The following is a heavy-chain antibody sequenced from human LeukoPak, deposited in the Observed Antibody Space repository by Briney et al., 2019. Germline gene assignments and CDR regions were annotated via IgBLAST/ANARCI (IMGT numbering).Heavy chain of an antibody. V-gene: IGHV4-39*01. J-gene: IGHJ4*02. CDR1: GGSISSSSYY. D-gene: IGHD1-26*01. Sequence: RTSETLSLTCTVSGGSISSSSYYWGWVRQPPGKGLEWIGTIYFSGSTYYNPSLKSRVTISVDTSKSQFSLKLDSVTAADTALYYCARQGVGVTPRFYFDYWGQGTLVTVSS. CDR3: ARQGVGVTPRFYFDY. CDR2: IYFSGST.